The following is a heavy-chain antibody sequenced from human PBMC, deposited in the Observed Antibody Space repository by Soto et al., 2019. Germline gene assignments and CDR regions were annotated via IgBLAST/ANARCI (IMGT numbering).Heavy chain of an antibody. CDR1: GFTFSSYD. Sequence: EVQLVESGGGLVQPGASLRLSCAASGFTFSSYDMHWVRQATGKGLEWVSAIGTAGDTYYPGSVKGRFTISRENAKNSLYLQMNSLRGGDTAVYYCARSKTYCTNGVCRHMGVWGKGTTVAVSS. CDR2: IGTAGDT. CDR3: ARSKTYCTNGVCRHMGV. J-gene: IGHJ6*03. D-gene: IGHD2-8*01. V-gene: IGHV3-13*01.